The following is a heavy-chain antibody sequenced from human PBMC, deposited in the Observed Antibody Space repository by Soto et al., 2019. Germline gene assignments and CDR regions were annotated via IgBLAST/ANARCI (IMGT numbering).Heavy chain of an antibody. CDR1: GYTFTSYA. J-gene: IGHJ6*02. D-gene: IGHD1-26*01. V-gene: IGHV1-3*01. Sequence: GASVKVSCKASGYTFTSYAMHWVRQAPGQRLEWMGWINAGNGNTKYSQKFQGRVTITRDTSASTAYMELSSLRSEDTAVYYCARVEVGGYYYYGMDVWGQGTTVTSP. CDR2: INAGNGNT. CDR3: ARVEVGGYYYYGMDV.